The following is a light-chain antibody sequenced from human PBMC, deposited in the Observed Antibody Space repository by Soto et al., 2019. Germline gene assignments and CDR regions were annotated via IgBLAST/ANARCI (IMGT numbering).Light chain of an antibody. CDR3: AAWDDSLSGHVV. Sequence: QSVLTQPPSASGTPGQRVTISCSGSSSNIGSNYVYWYQQYPGTAPKLLFYNNNQRPSGVPDRFSGSKSGTSASLAISGLRSEDEADYYCAAWDDSLSGHVVFGGGTKLTVL. V-gene: IGLV1-47*02. J-gene: IGLJ2*01. CDR1: SSNIGSNY. CDR2: NNN.